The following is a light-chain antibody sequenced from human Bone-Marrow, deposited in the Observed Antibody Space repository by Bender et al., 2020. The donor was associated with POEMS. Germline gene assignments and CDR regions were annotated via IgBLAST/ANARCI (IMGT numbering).Light chain of an antibody. CDR2: DVT. J-gene: IGLJ2*01. V-gene: IGLV2-14*03. CDR3: CSYAGGGASV. Sequence: QSALTQPASVSGSPGQTITISCTGSSSDVGAYDYVSWYQQHPGKSPELMIYDVTNRPSGVSLRFSGSKSGNTASLTISGLQAEDEGDYYCCSYAGGGASVFGGGTRLTVV. CDR1: SSDVGAYDY.